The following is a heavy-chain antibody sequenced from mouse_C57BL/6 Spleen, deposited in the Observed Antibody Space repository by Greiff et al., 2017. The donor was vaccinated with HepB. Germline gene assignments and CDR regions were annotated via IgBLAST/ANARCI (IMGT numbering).Heavy chain of an antibody. CDR3: AREDYGSPLDY. D-gene: IGHD1-1*01. Sequence: EVQGVESGGGLVKPGGSLKLSCAASGFTFSDYGMHWVRQAPEKGLEWVAYISSGSSTIYYADTVKGRFTISRDNAKNTPFLQMTSLRSEDTAMYYCAREDYGSPLDYWGQGTSVTVSS. CDR2: ISSGSSTI. V-gene: IGHV5-17*01. CDR1: GFTFSDYG. J-gene: IGHJ4*01.